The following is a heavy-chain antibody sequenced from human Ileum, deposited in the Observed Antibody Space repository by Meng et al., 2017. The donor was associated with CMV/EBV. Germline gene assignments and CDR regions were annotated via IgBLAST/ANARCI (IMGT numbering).Heavy chain of an antibody. CDR3: ARGTYYDFWSGYYTGGYFDY. Sequence: GGSLRLSCAASGFTFSSYAMHWVRQAPGKGLEWVAVISYDGSNKYYADSVKGRFTISRDNSKNTLYLQMNSLRAEDTAVYYCARGTYYDFWSGYYTGGYFDYWGQGTLVTGSS. D-gene: IGHD3-3*01. J-gene: IGHJ4*02. CDR1: GFTFSSYA. CDR2: ISYDGSNK. V-gene: IGHV3-30*04.